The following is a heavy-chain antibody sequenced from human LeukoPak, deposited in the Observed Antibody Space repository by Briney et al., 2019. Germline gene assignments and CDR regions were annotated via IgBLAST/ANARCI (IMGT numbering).Heavy chain of an antibody. V-gene: IGHV3-9*01. J-gene: IGHJ4*02. CDR3: AKGDPIAVAGMFDY. CDR1: GFTFDDYA. Sequence: GRSLRLSCAASGFTFDDYAMHWVRQAPGKGLEWVSGISWNSGSIGCADSVKGRFTISRDNAKNSLYLQMNSLRAEDTALYYCAKGDPIAVAGMFDYWGQGTLVTVSS. D-gene: IGHD6-19*01. CDR2: ISWNSGSI.